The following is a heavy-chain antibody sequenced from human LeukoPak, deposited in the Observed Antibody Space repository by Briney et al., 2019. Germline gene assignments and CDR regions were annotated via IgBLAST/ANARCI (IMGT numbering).Heavy chain of an antibody. D-gene: IGHD3-16*01. J-gene: IGHJ6*02. CDR2: ISGSGGST. Sequence: GGSLRLSCEASGFTFSSYAMSWVRQAPGKGLEWVSAISGSGGSTYYADSVKGRFTISRDNSKNTLYLQMNSLRAEDTALYYCAKDMKMNYYYGMDVWGQGTTVTVSS. CDR1: GFTFSSYA. CDR3: AKDMKMNYYYGMDV. V-gene: IGHV3-23*01.